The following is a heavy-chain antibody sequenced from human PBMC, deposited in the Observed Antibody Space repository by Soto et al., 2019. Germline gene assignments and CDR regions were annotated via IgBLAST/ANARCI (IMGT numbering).Heavy chain of an antibody. CDR1: GGSFSGYY. J-gene: IGHJ4*02. Sequence: QVQLQQWGAGLLKPSETLSLTCAVYGGSFSGYYWSWIRQPPGKGLEWIGEINHSGSTNYNPSLKGRVTISVDTSKNQFSLKLSSVTAADTAVYYCARGYNYDYIWGSYRSQYFDYWGQGTLVTVSS. V-gene: IGHV4-34*01. CDR3: ARGYNYDYIWGSYRSQYFDY. CDR2: INHSGST. D-gene: IGHD3-16*02.